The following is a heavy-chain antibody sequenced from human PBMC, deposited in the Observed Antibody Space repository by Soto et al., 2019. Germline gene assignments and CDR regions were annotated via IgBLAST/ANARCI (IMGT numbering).Heavy chain of an antibody. CDR3: VRGTSCNTGSCSIFYYYYMDV. CDR1: GFTFSSYS. J-gene: IGHJ6*03. V-gene: IGHV3-48*01. CDR2: IGSSGNSI. Sequence: EVQLVESGGGLVQPGGSLRLSCAASGFTFSSYSMNWVRQAPGKGLEWVSYIGSSGNSIYYADSVKGRFTISRDNAKNSLYLHMNSLRAEDTAVYYCVRGTSCNTGSCSIFYYYYMDVWGKGTTVTVSS. D-gene: IGHD2-15*01.